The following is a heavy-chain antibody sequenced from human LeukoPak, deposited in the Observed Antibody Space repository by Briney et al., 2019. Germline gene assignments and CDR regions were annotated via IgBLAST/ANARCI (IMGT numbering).Heavy chain of an antibody. Sequence: GGSLRLSCAASGFTFSDAWMSWVRQAPGKGLEWVGRIKTKTDGWTTDYAARVKGRFTISRDDSKNTLYLQMNSLKTEDTAVYFCTTDGIRWYKYWGQGTLVTVSS. V-gene: IGHV3-15*01. CDR1: GFTFSDAW. D-gene: IGHD4-23*01. J-gene: IGHJ4*02. CDR2: IKTKTDGWTT. CDR3: TTDGIRWYKY.